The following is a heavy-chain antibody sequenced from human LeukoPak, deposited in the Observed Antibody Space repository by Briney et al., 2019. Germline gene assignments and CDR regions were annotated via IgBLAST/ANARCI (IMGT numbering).Heavy chain of an antibody. J-gene: IGHJ5*02. CDR3: ARTTNTASFDP. Sequence: SETLSLTCAVSGASISGSGYYLGWIRQPPGKGLEWIGNIYYSGSTNYNPSLKSRVTISVDTSKNQFSLKLSSVTAADTAVYYCARTTNTASFDPWGQGTLVTVSS. V-gene: IGHV4-61*05. D-gene: IGHD2-8*01. CDR2: IYYSGST. CDR1: GASISGSGYY.